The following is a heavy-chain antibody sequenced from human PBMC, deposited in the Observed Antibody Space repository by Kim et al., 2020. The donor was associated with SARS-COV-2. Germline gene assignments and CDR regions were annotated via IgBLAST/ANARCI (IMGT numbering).Heavy chain of an antibody. CDR1: GFTFNNAW. V-gene: IGHV3-15*01. CDR2: IKSKTDGETT. J-gene: IGHJ5*02. Sequence: GGSLRLSCAASGFTFNNAWMSWVRQAPGKGLEWVGRIKSKTDGETTDYAAPVKGRFTISRDDSKNTLYLQMNSLKTEDTAVYFCTTEYYYDSSDSYYEVYNIYHWGQGTLVTVSS. D-gene: IGHD3-22*01. CDR3: TTEYYYDSSDSYYEVYNIYH.